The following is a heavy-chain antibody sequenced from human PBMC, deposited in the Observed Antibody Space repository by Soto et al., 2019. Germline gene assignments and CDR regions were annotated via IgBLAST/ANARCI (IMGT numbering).Heavy chain of an antibody. D-gene: IGHD5-12*01. CDR1: GFTFSSYG. V-gene: IGHV3-30*18. Sequence: ESGGGVVQPGRSLRLSCAASGFTFSSYGMHWVRQAPAKGLEWVAVISYDGSNKYYADSVKGRLTISRDNSKNTLYLQMNSLRGEDTAVYYCAKDNGSGCDWLRVGDASDIWGQGTMVTVSS. J-gene: IGHJ3*02. CDR3: AKDNGSGCDWLRVGDASDI. CDR2: ISYDGSNK.